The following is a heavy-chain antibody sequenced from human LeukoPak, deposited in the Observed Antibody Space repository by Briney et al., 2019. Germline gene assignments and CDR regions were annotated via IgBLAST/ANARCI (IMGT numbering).Heavy chain of an antibody. J-gene: IGHJ4*02. V-gene: IGHV4-39*01. CDR3: ATSRITMIVVVINPFDY. CDR1: GGSISSSSYY. D-gene: IGHD3-22*01. Sequence: SETLSLTCTVSGGSISSSSYYWGWIRQPPGKGLERIGSIYYSGSTYYNPSLKSRVTISVDTSKNQFSLKLSSVTAADTAVYYCATSRITMIVVVINPFDYWGQGTLVTVSS. CDR2: IYYSGST.